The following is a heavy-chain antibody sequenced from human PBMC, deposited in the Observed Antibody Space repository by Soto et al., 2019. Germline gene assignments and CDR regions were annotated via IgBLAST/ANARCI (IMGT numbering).Heavy chain of an antibody. CDR2: VYFSGGNS. CDR1: GDSIRGYHYC. CDR3: AYGSSSAWIDK. V-gene: IGHV4-39*01. Sequence: SETLSLTCSVSGDSIRGYHYCWGWIRQAPGKGLEWVGSVYFSGGNSYYNPSLKSRVTISADTSYNKFFLRLNSVTAADTAVYFCAYGSSSAWIDKWGQGTLVTVSS. D-gene: IGHD6-25*01. J-gene: IGHJ4*02.